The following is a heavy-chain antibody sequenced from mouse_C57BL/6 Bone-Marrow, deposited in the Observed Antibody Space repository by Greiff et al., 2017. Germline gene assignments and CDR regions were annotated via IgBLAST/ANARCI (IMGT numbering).Heavy chain of an antibody. CDR3: ARPLYDGSSSWFAY. D-gene: IGHD1-1*01. CDR2: IHPNSGST. CDR1: GYTFTSYW. J-gene: IGHJ3*01. Sequence: QVQLQQSGAELVKPGASVKLSCKASGYTFTSYWMHWVKQRPGQGLEWIGMIHPNSGSTTYNEKFKSKATLTVDKSSSTAYMQLSSLTSVDSAVYACARPLYDGSSSWFAYWGQGTLVTVSA. V-gene: IGHV1-64*01.